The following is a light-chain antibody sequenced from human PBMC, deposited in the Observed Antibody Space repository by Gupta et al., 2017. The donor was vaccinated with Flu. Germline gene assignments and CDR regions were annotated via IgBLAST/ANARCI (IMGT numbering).Light chain of an antibody. V-gene: IGLV2-14*03. Sequence: SSDVGGYYYVSWYQQHPGNSPKLIIYDVSDRPSGVSNRFSGSKSGNTASLTISALQAEDEADYYCISYTTAYSGVFGGGTKLTVL. CDR1: SSDVGGYYY. CDR3: ISYTTAYSGV. CDR2: DVS. J-gene: IGLJ3*02.